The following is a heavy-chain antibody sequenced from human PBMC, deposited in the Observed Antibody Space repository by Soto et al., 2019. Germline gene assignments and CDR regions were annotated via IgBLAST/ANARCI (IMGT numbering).Heavy chain of an antibody. CDR1: GFSFRDYS. CDR2: IDLSGTTT. Sequence: GGSLRLSCAAYGFSFRDYSMNWVCQAPGKGLEWVAFIDLSGTTTYYRDSVTGRFTIFKDKSMNTVYLQMDRLTVEDAAVYYCTKDRVPDGIYSFDYWGQGALVTVSS. V-gene: IGHV3-23*03. J-gene: IGHJ4*02. CDR3: TKDRVPDGIYSFDY. D-gene: IGHD2-15*01.